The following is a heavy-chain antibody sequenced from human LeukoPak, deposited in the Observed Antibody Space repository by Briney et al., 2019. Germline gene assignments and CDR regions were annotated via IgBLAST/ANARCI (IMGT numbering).Heavy chain of an antibody. Sequence: VKVSCKASGGTFSSYTISWVGQAPGQGLGWTGRIIPILGIANYAQKFQGRVTITADKSTRTAYMELSSLRSEDTAVYYCARDHSSSPDYWGQGTLVTVSS. D-gene: IGHD6-6*01. V-gene: IGHV1-69*10. CDR2: IIPILGIA. CDR3: ARDHSSSPDY. CDR1: GGTFSSYT. J-gene: IGHJ4*02.